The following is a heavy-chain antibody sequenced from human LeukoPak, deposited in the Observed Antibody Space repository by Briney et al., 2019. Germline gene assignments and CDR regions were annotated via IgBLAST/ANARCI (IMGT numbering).Heavy chain of an antibody. J-gene: IGHJ4*02. D-gene: IGHD3-22*01. CDR2: IYHSGST. Sequence: NPSETLSLTCTVSGGSISSSSYYWGWIRQAPGKGLEWIATIYHSGSTYYNPSLQSRVTISLDTSKNQFSLKLSSVTAADTAVYYCARSPLDYYDSSGYASFDYWGQGTLVTVSS. V-gene: IGHV4-39*07. CDR3: ARSPLDYYDSSGYASFDY. CDR1: GGSISSSSYY.